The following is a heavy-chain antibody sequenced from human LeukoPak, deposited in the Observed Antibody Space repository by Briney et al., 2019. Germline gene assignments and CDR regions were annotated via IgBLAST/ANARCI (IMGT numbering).Heavy chain of an antibody. V-gene: IGHV3-74*01. Sequence: GGSLRLSCAASGFTFSTYWMHWVRQAPGKGLVWVSRINGDGSSTSYADSVKGRFTISRNNAKNTLYRQMNSLRAEATAVYYCARDGHGNWNDGGWFDPWGQGTLVTVSS. J-gene: IGHJ5*02. D-gene: IGHD1-1*01. CDR1: GFTFSTYW. CDR3: ARDGHGNWNDGGWFDP. CDR2: INGDGSST.